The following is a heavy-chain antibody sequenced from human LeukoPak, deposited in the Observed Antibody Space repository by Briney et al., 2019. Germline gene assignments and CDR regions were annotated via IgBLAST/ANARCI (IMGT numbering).Heavy chain of an antibody. CDR2: IRYDGSDK. CDR3: AKDLEGGRYYFDY. CDR1: GFTFSNYG. D-gene: IGHD3-16*01. V-gene: IGHV3-30*02. Sequence: PGGSLRLSCAASGFTFSNYGMHWVRQAPGKGLEWVAFIRYDGSDKYYADSVKGRLTISRDNSKKTLYLQMNSLRAEDTAVYYCAKDLEGGRYYFDYWGQGTLVTVSS. J-gene: IGHJ4*02.